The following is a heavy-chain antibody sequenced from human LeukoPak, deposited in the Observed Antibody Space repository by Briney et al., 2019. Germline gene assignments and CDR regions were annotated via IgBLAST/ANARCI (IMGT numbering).Heavy chain of an antibody. Sequence: GASVKVSCKASGYTFTSYDINWVRQATGQGLEWMGWMNPNSGNTGYAQKFQGRVTMTRNTSISTAYMELSSLRSEDTAVYYCASSLKLRYFDWLLGPLDVWGKGTTVTVSS. CDR1: GYTFTSYD. V-gene: IGHV1-8*01. CDR3: ASSLKLRYFDWLLGPLDV. D-gene: IGHD3-9*01. CDR2: MNPNSGNT. J-gene: IGHJ6*04.